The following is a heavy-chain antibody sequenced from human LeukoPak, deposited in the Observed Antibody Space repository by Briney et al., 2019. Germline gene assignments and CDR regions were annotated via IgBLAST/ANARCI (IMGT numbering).Heavy chain of an antibody. D-gene: IGHD3-22*01. V-gene: IGHV4-39*07. CDR3: ARGRDSITMIVVVIDNWFDP. CDR1: SGSISSSSYD. Sequence: SETLSLTCTVSSGSISSSSYDWGWIRQPPGKGLEWIGSIYYSGSTYYNPSLKSRVTISVDTSKNQFSLKLSSVTAADTAVYYCARGRDSITMIVVVIDNWFDPWGQGIMVTVSS. J-gene: IGHJ5*02. CDR2: IYYSGST.